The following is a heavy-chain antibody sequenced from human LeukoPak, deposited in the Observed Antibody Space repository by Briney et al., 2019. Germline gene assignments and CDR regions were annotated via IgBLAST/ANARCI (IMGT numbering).Heavy chain of an antibody. J-gene: IGHJ4*02. CDR2: IGAYNGNT. Sequence: ASVKVSCKASGYTFTSYGISWVRQAPGQGLEWMGWIGAYNGNTNYAQKLQGRVTMTTDTSTSTAYMELRSLRSDDTAVYYCAISREDILTGYYNPFDYWGQGTLVTVSS. V-gene: IGHV1-18*01. D-gene: IGHD3-9*01. CDR1: GYTFTSYG. CDR3: AISREDILTGYYNPFDY.